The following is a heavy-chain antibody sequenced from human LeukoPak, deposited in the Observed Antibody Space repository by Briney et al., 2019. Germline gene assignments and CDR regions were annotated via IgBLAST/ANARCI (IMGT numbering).Heavy chain of an antibody. D-gene: IGHD3-10*01. CDR3: ARDLVKGYDPDGSGSYDY. Sequence: PGGSLRLSCAASRFTFSSYAMSWVRQAPGKGLEWVAFIRYDGSNNYYADSVKGRFTISRDNAKNSLYLQMNSLRAEDTAVYYCARDLVKGYDPDGSGSYDYWGRGTLVTVSS. CDR2: IRYDGSNN. V-gene: IGHV3-30*02. J-gene: IGHJ2*01. CDR1: RFTFSSYA.